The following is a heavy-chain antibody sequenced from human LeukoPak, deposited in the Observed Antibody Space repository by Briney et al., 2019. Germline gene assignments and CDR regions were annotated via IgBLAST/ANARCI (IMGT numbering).Heavy chain of an antibody. CDR2: IWFDGNKK. D-gene: IGHD3-10*01. V-gene: IGHV3-33*01. CDR3: ARAYYHASGGAFGMDV. CDR1: GFTFSSYG. Sequence: GGSLRLSCAASGFTFSSYGMHWVRQAPGKGLEWVALIWFDGNKKDYVDSVKGRFTISRDNSKKTLYLQMNSLRAEDTALYYCARAYYHASGGAFGMDVWGQGTMVTVSS. J-gene: IGHJ6*02.